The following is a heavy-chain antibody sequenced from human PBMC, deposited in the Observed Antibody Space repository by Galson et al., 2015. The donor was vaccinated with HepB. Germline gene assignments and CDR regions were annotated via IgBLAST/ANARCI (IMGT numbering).Heavy chain of an antibody. J-gene: IGHJ4*01. CDR2: ITSNGGNT. CDR3: VKTHGALVPANSPFDF. V-gene: IGHV3-64D*06. CDR1: GFTFSNYA. D-gene: IGHD2-2*01. Sequence: SLRLSCAGSGFTFSNYAMHWVRRAPGRRLEYVAGITSNGGNTYHAESVKGRFTISRDNSKNTIYLQMSSLRTEDTAVYYCVKTHGALVPANSPFDFWGHGTLLTVSS.